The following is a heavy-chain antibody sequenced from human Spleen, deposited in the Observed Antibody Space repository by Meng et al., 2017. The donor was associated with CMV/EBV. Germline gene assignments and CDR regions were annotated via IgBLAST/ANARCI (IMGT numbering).Heavy chain of an antibody. J-gene: IGHJ4*02. CDR1: GYIFSTYA. D-gene: IGHD1-14*01. V-gene: IGHV1-3*01. CDR2: ISGYIGNT. Sequence: QVQLVQSGAEVKKPGASVKVSCKASGYIFSTYAIHWVRQAPGQGLEWMGWISGYIGNTKYAEKFQGRLTMTTDASTSIAYMELKSLRSDDTAVYYCARMTTFDYWGQGTLVTVSS. CDR3: ARMTTFDY.